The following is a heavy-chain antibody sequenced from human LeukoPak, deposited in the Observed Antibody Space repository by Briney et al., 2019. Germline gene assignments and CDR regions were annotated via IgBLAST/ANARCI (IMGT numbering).Heavy chain of an antibody. D-gene: IGHD3-3*01. Sequence: GGSLRLSCAASGFTFSSYSMNLVRQSPGNGLELVSSISSSSSYIYYADSVKGRFTISRDNAKNSLYLQMNSLRAEDTAVYYCARDASGDFSGMDVWGKGTTVTVSS. CDR3: ARDASGDFSGMDV. V-gene: IGHV3-21*01. J-gene: IGHJ6*04. CDR2: ISSSSSYI. CDR1: GFTFSSYS.